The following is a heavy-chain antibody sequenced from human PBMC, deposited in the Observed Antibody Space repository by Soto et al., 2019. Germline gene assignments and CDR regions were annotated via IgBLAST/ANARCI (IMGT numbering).Heavy chain of an antibody. Sequence: PGWSLRVSCVVSGFTFSGAWMTWVRQAPGKGLEWVGLIKRKIDGETTDYAAPVKGRFTISRDDSKSTLYLQMNSLRTEDTAMYYCNIGTGLTEFDYWGQGALVTVSS. CDR3: NIGTGLTEFDY. CDR1: GFTFSGAW. V-gene: IGHV3-15*01. J-gene: IGHJ4*02. CDR2: IKRKIDGETT. D-gene: IGHD1-1*01.